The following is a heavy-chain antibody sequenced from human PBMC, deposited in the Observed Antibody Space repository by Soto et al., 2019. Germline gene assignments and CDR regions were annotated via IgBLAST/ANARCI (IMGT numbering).Heavy chain of an antibody. CDR3: SADLAGHGGGYEFDY. CDR1: GFTFITAW. D-gene: IGHD2-15*01. V-gene: IGHV3-15*07. Sequence: EVQLVESGGDLVKPGGPLRLSCAASGFTFITAWMNWVRQAPGKGLEWVGRIKSKNDGGTTDYAAPVKGRFTISRDDSKNTVYLQMNGLRTEDTALYPCSADLAGHGGGYEFDYWGQGTPVTVCS. J-gene: IGHJ4*01. CDR2: IKSKNDGGTT.